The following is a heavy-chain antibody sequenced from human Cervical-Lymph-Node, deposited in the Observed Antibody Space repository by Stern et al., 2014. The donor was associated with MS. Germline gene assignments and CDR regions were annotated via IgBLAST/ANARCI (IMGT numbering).Heavy chain of an antibody. CDR3: ARDTFPTDSSYWYDYYYYGMDV. D-gene: IGHD6-19*01. V-gene: IGHV4-61*02. J-gene: IGHJ6*02. CDR1: GASISSGGYY. Sequence: QVQLQESGPGLVKPSQTLSLTCTVSGASISSGGYYWSWIRQPAGKGLEWIGRIYSSGNTNYNPSLKGRVTISVDTSKNGFSLKLTSVTAADTAVYFCARDTFPTDSSYWYDYYYYGMDVWGQGTTVTVSS. CDR2: IYSSGNT.